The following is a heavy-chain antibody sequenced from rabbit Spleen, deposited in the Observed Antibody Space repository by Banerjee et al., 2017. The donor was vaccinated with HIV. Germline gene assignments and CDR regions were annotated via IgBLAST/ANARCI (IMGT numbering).Heavy chain of an antibody. J-gene: IGHJ4*01. V-gene: IGHV1S45*01. CDR2: IDVSKSGRT. CDR1: GFTLSSYYM. CDR3: ARDAAGREDFNL. D-gene: IGHD4-2*01. Sequence: QEHLKESGGGLVQPGGSLKLSCTASGFTLSSYYMNWVRQVPGKGLEWIACIDVSKSGRTYFATWAKGRFTISKPSSTTVTLQMTSLTAADTATYFCARDAAGREDFNLWGPGTLVTVS.